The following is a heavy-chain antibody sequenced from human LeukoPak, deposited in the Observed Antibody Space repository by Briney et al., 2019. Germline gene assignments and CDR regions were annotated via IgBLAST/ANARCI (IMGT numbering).Heavy chain of an antibody. CDR2: IYSGGTT. J-gene: IGHJ4*02. CDR1: GFTFSSYA. CDR3: ARDPRY. Sequence: PGGSLRLSCAATGFTFSSYAMSWVRQAPGKGLEWVSVIYSGGTTYYADSVKGRFTISRDNSKNTLYLQMNSLRAEDTAVYYCARDPRYWGQGTLVTVSS. V-gene: IGHV3-66*01.